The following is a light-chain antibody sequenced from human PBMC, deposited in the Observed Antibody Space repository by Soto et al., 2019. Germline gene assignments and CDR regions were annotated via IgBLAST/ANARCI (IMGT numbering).Light chain of an antibody. V-gene: IGLV2-14*01. CDR2: DVS. Sequence: QSVLTQPASVSGSPGQSITISCTGTSSDVGGYNYVSWYQQHPGKAPKLMIYDVSNRPSGVSNRFSGSKSGNTASLTISGLQDEDESAYYCSSYTSSSTVVFGGGTKLTVL. J-gene: IGLJ2*01. CDR1: SSDVGGYNY. CDR3: SSYTSSSTVV.